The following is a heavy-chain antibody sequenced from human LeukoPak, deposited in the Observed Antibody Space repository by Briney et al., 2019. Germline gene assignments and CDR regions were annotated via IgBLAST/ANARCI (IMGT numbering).Heavy chain of an antibody. CDR2: INHSGST. CDR3: ARVAVTTIYYYYYGMDV. Sequence: PSETLSPTCAVYGGSFSGYYWSWIRQPPGKGLEWIGEINHSGSTNYNPSLKSRVTISVDTSKNQFSLKLSSVTAADTAVYYCARVAVTTIYYYYYGMDVWGQGTTVTVSS. V-gene: IGHV4-34*01. J-gene: IGHJ6*02. D-gene: IGHD4-17*01. CDR1: GGSFSGYY.